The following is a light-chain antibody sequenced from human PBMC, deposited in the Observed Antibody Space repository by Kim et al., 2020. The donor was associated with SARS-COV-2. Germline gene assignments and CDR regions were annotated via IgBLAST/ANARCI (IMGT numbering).Light chain of an antibody. V-gene: IGKV1-8*01. CDR1: QGISSY. CDR2: AAS. J-gene: IGKJ4*01. Sequence: STGDRATITCRASQGISSYLAWYQQKPGEAPTLLIYAASTLQSGGPSRFSGSGSGTDFTLTISCLQSEDFATYYCQQYYSYPPLTFGGGTKVEIK. CDR3: QQYYSYPPLT.